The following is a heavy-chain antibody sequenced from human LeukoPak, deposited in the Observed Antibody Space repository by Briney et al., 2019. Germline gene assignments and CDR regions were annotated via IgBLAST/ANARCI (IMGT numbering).Heavy chain of an antibody. J-gene: IGHJ4*01. CDR2: INHSGST. CDR1: GGSFSGYY. Sequence: SETLSLTCAVYGGSFSGYYWRWIRQPPGKGLEWNGEINHSGSTNYNPSLKSRVTISVDTSKNQFSLKLSSVTAADTAVYYCARSRPYYDSSGYYYGFDYWGHGTLATVSS. CDR3: ARSRPYYDSSGYYYGFDY. D-gene: IGHD3-22*01. V-gene: IGHV4-34*01.